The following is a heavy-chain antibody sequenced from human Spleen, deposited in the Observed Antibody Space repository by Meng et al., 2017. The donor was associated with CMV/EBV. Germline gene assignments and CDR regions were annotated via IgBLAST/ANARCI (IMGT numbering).Heavy chain of an antibody. Sequence: SVKVSCKTPGGTFNNYAIGWVRQAPGQGLEWMGGIIPIFGTANYAQKFQGRVTITTDTSTSTAYMELRSLRSDDTAVYYCARGAAYGGVDSWGQGTLVTVSS. CDR2: IIPIFGTA. J-gene: IGHJ4*02. CDR1: GGTFNNYA. CDR3: ARGAAYGGVDS. D-gene: IGHD4/OR15-4a*01. V-gene: IGHV1-69*05.